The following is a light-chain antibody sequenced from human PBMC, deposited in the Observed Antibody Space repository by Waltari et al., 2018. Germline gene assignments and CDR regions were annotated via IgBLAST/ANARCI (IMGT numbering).Light chain of an antibody. Sequence: EIVLTQSPATLSLSPGERATLPCRASQSIMMYLAWYQQKPAQAPRLLISDPSNRATGIPVRFSGSGAETDFTLTISSLEPEDFALYYCQQRRSWPITFGQGTRLEIK. V-gene: IGKV3-11*01. J-gene: IGKJ5*01. CDR3: QQRRSWPIT. CDR2: DPS. CDR1: QSIMMY.